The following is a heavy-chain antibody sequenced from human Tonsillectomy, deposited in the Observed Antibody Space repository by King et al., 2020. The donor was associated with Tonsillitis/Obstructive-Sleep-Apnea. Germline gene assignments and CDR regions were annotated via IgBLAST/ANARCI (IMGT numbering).Heavy chain of an antibody. D-gene: IGHD2-2*01. CDR3: ACRRDIVVVPGPGGVCWFDP. CDR1: GGSFSGYY. CDR2: INHSGST. V-gene: IGHV4-34*01. J-gene: IGHJ5*02. Sequence: HVQLPQWGAGLLKPSETLSLTCAVYGGSFSGYYWSWIRQPPGKGLEWIGEINHSGSTNYNPSLKSRVTISVDTSKNQFSLKLSSVTAADTAVYYCACRRDIVVVPGPGGVCWFDPWGQGTLVTVSS.